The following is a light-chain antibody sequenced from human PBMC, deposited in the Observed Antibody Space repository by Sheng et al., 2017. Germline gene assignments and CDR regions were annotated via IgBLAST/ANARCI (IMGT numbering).Light chain of an antibody. J-gene: IGLJ1*01. CDR3: SSYAGSSHFV. Sequence: QSALTQPPSASGSPGQSVTISCTGTSSDIGASNYVSWYQQHPGKAPKLIIYEVTKRPSGVPDRFSGSKSGNTASLTVSGLQADDEADYFCSSYAGSSHFVFGTGSKVTVL. V-gene: IGLV2-8*01. CDR1: SSDIGASNY. CDR2: EVT.